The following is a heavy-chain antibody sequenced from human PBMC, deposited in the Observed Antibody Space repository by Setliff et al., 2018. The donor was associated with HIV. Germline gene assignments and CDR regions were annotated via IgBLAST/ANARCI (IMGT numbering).Heavy chain of an antibody. V-gene: IGHV4-4*08. D-gene: IGHD3-10*01. CDR2: IYTSGNT. CDR1: GASNSSYY. CDR3: ARDSGPTDYYYMDV. J-gene: IGHJ6*03. Sequence: SETLSLTCTVSGASNSSYYWSWIRQPPGKGLEWIGHIYTSGNTNYNTSLKSRVTISVDTSKNQFSLKLNSVTAADTAVYYCARDSGPTDYYYMDVWGKGTTVTVSS.